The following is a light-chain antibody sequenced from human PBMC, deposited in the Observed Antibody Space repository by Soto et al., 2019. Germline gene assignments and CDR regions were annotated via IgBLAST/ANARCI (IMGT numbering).Light chain of an antibody. V-gene: IGKV3-20*01. CDR1: QSVSSSY. CDR3: QQYGSSRT. J-gene: IGKJ1*01. CDR2: GAS. Sequence: EIVLTQSPGTLSLSPGERATLSCRASQSVSSSYLAWYQQKPGQAPRLLIYGASSRATGIPDMISGSGSGTDFTLTISRLEPEDFAVYYCQQYGSSRTFGQGTKVEIK.